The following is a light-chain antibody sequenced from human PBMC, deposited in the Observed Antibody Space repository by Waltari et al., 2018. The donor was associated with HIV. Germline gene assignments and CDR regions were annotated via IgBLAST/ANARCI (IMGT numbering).Light chain of an antibody. J-gene: IGLJ3*02. CDR1: SSDVGGYNH. Sequence: QSALTQPASVSGSPGQPITISCTGTSSDVGGYNHVSWYQQHPGKAPKLMIYEVNTRPSGVSNRFSGSKSGNRASLTISGLQAEDEADYYCSSYTSTNTLVFGGGTKLTVL. V-gene: IGLV2-14*01. CDR2: EVN. CDR3: SSYTSTNTLV.